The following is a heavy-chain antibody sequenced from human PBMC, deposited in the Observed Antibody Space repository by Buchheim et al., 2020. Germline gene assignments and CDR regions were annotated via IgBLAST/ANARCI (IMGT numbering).Heavy chain of an antibody. CDR1: GCSISSSRNY. J-gene: IGHJ4*02. D-gene: IGHD6-19*01. Sequence: QLQLQESGPGLVKPSETLSLTCTVSGCSISSSRNYWGWIRQSPGKGLDLIGSIYYSGNTYYNPSLNSRATMAVDTSKNQFSLKLRSVTAADTAIYYCARHDYSSGQKSFDYWGQG. CDR3: ARHDYSSGQKSFDY. V-gene: IGHV4-39*01. CDR2: IYYSGNT.